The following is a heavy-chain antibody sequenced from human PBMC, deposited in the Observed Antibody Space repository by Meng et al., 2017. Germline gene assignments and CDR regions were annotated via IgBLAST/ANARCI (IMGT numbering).Heavy chain of an antibody. D-gene: IGHD6-19*01. J-gene: IGHJ6*02. CDR3: ARSLDALAVAGTSYYYYGMDV. V-gene: IGHV3-66*02. CDR1: GFTVSSNY. CDR2: IYSGGST. Sequence: GESLKISCAASGFTVSSNYMSWVRQAPGKGLEWVSVIYSGGSTYYADSVKGRFTISRDNSKNTLYLQMNSLRAEDTAVYYCARSLDALAVAGTSYYYYGMDVRGQGTTVTVSS.